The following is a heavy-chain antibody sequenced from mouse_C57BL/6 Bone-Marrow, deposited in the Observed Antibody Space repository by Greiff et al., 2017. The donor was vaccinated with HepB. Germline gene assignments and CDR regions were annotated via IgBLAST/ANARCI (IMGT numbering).Heavy chain of an antibody. Sequence: VKVVESGPGLVAPSQSLSITCTVSGFSLTSYGVHWVRQPPGKGLEWLVVIWSDGSTTYNSALKSRLSISKDNSKSQVFLKMNSLQTDDTAMYYCARHHYDYHWYFDVWGTGTTVTVSS. CDR3: ARHHYDYHWYFDV. V-gene: IGHV2-6-1*01. J-gene: IGHJ1*03. CDR2: IWSDGST. CDR1: GFSLTSYG. D-gene: IGHD2-4*01.